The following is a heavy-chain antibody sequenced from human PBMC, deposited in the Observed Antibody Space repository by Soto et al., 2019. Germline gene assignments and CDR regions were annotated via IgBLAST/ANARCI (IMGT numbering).Heavy chain of an antibody. D-gene: IGHD6-13*01. V-gene: IGHV1-18*01. CDR2: ISAYNGNT. CDR1: GYTFTSYG. Sequence: ASVKVSCKASGYTFTSYGISWVRQAPGQGLEWMGWISAYNGNTNYAQKLQGRVTMTTDTSTSTAYMELRSLGSDDTAVYYCARDRRRSSWLNFDYWGQGTLVTVSS. CDR3: ARDRRRSSWLNFDY. J-gene: IGHJ4*02.